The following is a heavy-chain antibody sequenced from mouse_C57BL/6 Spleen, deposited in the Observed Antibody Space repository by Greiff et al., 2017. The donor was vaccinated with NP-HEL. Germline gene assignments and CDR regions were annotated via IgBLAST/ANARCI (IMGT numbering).Heavy chain of an antibody. D-gene: IGHD1-1*01. CDR2: ISYDGSN. Sequence: EVQLQESGPGLVKPSQSLSLTCSVTGSSITSGYYWNWIRQFPGNKLEWMGYISYDGSNNYNPSLQNRNSITRDTAKNQFFLKLNSVTTEDTATYHCARVDYYYGSSTYAMDYWGQGTSVTVSS. CDR3: ARVDYYYGSSTYAMDY. V-gene: IGHV3-6*01. CDR1: GSSITSGYY. J-gene: IGHJ4*01.